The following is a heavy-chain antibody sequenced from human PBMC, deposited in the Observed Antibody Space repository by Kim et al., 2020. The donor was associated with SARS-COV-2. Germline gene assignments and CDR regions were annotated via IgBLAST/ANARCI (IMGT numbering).Heavy chain of an antibody. J-gene: IGHJ6*03. D-gene: IGHD6-6*01. Sequence: SETLSLTCTVSGGSISPYYWSWIRQPPGKGLEWIGYIYYIGTTTYNASLKSRVTISVDTSKNQFSLKLTSVTAADTAIYYCARGSSNLKHYMDVWGKGTTVTVSS. CDR2: IYYIGTT. CDR1: GGSISPYY. V-gene: IGHV4-59*01. CDR3: ARGSSNLKHYMDV.